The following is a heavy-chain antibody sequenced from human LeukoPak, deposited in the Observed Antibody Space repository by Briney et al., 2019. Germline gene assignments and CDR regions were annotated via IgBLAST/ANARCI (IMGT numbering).Heavy chain of an antibody. CDR1: GYTFTAYF. CDR2: INPNSGGT. D-gene: IGHD3-10*01. Sequence: GASVKVSCKASGYTFTAYFIHWVRQAPGQGLEWMGWINPNSGGTNYAQKFQGRVTMTRDTSISTAYMELSRLRSDDTAVYYCARERRIWFGELSTGDAFDIWGQGKMVTVSS. J-gene: IGHJ3*02. V-gene: IGHV1-2*02. CDR3: ARERRIWFGELSTGDAFDI.